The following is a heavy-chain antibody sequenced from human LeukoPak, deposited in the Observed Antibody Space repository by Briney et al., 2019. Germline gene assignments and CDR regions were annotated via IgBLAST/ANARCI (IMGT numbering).Heavy chain of an antibody. Sequence: GSLRLSCAAAGLTVISISINWVSQAQGKGLEWVSYISSSSGSIYYADSVKGRFTISRDNAKNSLYLEMNSLSADDTAVYYCARDYCSGGACHQILTWGQGTLVTVSS. J-gene: IGHJ5*02. CDR1: GLTVISIS. V-gene: IGHV3-48*04. CDR2: ISSSSGSI. D-gene: IGHD2-15*01. CDR3: ARDYCSGGACHQILT.